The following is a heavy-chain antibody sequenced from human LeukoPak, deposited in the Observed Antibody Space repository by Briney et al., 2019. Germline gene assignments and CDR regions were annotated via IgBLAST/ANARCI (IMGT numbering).Heavy chain of an antibody. V-gene: IGHV3-7*01. CDR1: GFTFSSYW. CDR3: ARGPDNYYDTPSDY. J-gene: IGHJ4*02. Sequence: GGSLRLSCAASGFTFSSYWMSWVRQAPGKGLEWVANVKQDGSEKYYVDSVKGRFTISRDNAKNSLYLQMNSLRAEDTAVYYCARGPDNYYDTPSDYWGQGTLVTVSS. D-gene: IGHD3-22*01. CDR2: VKQDGSEK.